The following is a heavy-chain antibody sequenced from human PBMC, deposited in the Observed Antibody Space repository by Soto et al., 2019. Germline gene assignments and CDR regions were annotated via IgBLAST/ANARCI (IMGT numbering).Heavy chain of an antibody. Sequence: ASVKVSCKASGYTFTSYGISWVRQAPGQGLEWMGWISAYNGNTNYAQKLQGRVTMTTDTSTSTAYMELRSLRSDDTAVYYCARDVVVPAAISYYYYGMDVWGQGTTVTVSS. CDR2: ISAYNGNT. J-gene: IGHJ6*02. CDR1: GYTFTSYG. D-gene: IGHD2-2*01. CDR3: ARDVVVPAAISYYYYGMDV. V-gene: IGHV1-18*01.